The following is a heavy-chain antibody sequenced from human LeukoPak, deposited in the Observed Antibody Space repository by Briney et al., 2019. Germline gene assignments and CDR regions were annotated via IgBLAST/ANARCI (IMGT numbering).Heavy chain of an antibody. D-gene: IGHD1-1*01. CDR3: ARDLSGTTYWAYYFDY. Sequence: GGSLRLSCAASGFTFSSYSMNWVRQAPGKGLEWVSSISSSSSYIYYADSVKGRFTISRDNAKNSLYLQMNSLRAEDTAVYYCARDLSGTTYWAYYFDYWGQGTLVTVSS. CDR2: ISSSSSYI. V-gene: IGHV3-21*01. CDR1: GFTFSSYS. J-gene: IGHJ4*02.